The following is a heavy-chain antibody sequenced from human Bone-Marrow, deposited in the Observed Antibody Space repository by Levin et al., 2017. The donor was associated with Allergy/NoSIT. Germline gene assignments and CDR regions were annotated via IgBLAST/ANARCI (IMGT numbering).Heavy chain of an antibody. V-gene: IGHV3-7*01. CDR1: GFTFSNSW. CDR3: ARDQFRRATIGARWFDP. CDR2: IKEDGSEK. D-gene: IGHD5-24*01. J-gene: IGHJ5*02. Sequence: GESLKISCAASGFTFSNSWMSWVRQAPGKGLEWVANIKEDGSEKYYVDSVKGRFTISRDNAKNSLYVQMNSLRAEDTAVYYCARDQFRRATIGARWFDPWGQGTLVTVS.